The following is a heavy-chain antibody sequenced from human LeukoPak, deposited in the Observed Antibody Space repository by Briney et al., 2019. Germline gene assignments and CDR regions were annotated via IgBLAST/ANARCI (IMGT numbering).Heavy chain of an antibody. CDR2: IIPIFGTA. CDR3: ARDPRPISWFDP. V-gene: IGHV1-69*01. J-gene: IGHJ5*02. CDR1: GGTFSNYA. Sequence: SVKVSCKASGGTFSNYAISWVRQAPGQGLEWMGGIIPIFGTANCAQKFRGRVTITADESTSTAYMELSSLRSEDTAVYYCARDPRPISWFDPWGQGTLVTVSS.